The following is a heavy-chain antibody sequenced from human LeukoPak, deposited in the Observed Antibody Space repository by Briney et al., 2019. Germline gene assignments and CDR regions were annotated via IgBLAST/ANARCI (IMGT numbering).Heavy chain of an antibody. CDR2: IKQDGNKK. D-gene: IGHD1/OR15-1a*01. V-gene: IGHV3-7*01. J-gene: IGHJ4*02. Sequence: PGGSLRLSCAASGFSFNSYWLAWVRQAPGKGLEWVANIKQDGNKKYYVDSVKGRFTISRDNAKNSLYLQMSSLRAEDTAVYYCAKSLNNWNIGAQGHWGQGTLVTVSS. CDR3: AKSLNNWNIGAQGH. CDR1: GFSFNSYW.